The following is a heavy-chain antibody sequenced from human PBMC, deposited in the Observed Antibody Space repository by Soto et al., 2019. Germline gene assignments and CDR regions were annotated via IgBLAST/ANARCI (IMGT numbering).Heavy chain of an antibody. CDR3: ARKGELRFYPFDY. V-gene: IGHV4-59*08. Sequence: KPSETLSLTCTVSGGSISSYYWSWIRQPPGKGLEWIGYIYYSGSTNYNPSLKSRVTISVDTSKNQFSLTLSSVTAADTAVYYCARKGELRFYPFDYWRQGTLVTVSS. J-gene: IGHJ4*02. CDR2: IYYSGST. CDR1: GGSISSYY. D-gene: IGHD3-3*01.